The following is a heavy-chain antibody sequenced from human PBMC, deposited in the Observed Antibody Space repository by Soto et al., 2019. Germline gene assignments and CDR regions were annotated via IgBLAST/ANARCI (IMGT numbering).Heavy chain of an antibody. V-gene: IGHV4-4*02. CDR3: AREGFDHRPDY. CDR2: MFASGSS. CDR1: GDSISSPNW. J-gene: IGHJ4*02. Sequence: QVQLQESGPGLVKPSETLSLTCAVSGDSISSPNWWSWYRQTPGKGLELIGEMFASGSSNYNPSLNGRVTISLGTSKNHFSLKLTSLTAADTAIYYCAREGFDHRPDYWGQGIPGTVSS.